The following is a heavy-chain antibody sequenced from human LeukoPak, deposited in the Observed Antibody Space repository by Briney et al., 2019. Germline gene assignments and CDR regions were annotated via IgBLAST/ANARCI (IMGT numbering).Heavy chain of an antibody. CDR3: AKDTPTTGYHLDS. CDR2: IRYDGSDK. J-gene: IGHJ4*02. V-gene: IGHV3-30*02. Sequence: GGSLRLSCVASGFTLRGYGMHWVRQAPGKGLEWVAFIRYDGSDKSYADSVKGRFTISRDNSENTLYLQINSLRVEDTAVYYCAKDTPTTGYHLDSWGQGTLVTVSS. CDR1: GFTLRGYG. D-gene: IGHD1-1*01.